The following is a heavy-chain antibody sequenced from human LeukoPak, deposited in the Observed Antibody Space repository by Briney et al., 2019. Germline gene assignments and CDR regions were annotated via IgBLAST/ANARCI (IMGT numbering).Heavy chain of an antibody. D-gene: IGHD4-23*01. CDR2: IYYSGST. CDR3: WRSGVVTNLFHP. CDR1: GGSISSFY. Sequence: PSETLSLTCTVSGGSISSFYWSWLRQPPGKGLEWIGYIYYSGSTNYNPSLKRRVPILVDTSKNQFSLTLGPLTGGGTGGFLWWRSGVVTNLFHPWGQATLVTVSS. J-gene: IGHJ5*02. V-gene: IGHV4-59*01.